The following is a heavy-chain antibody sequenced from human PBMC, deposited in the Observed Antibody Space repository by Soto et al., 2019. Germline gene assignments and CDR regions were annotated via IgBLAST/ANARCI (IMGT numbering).Heavy chain of an antibody. J-gene: IGHJ5*02. D-gene: IGHD6-19*01. V-gene: IGHV1-2*02. CDR3: VREEDGWRP. CDR1: GYTFTDNY. CDR2: VIPESGGT. Sequence: QVHLVQSGAEVENPGASVKVSCKASGYTFTDNYMHWVRQAPGQGHEWMGWVIPESGGTKYAQKFQGRVTFTRDTSISTAYLELRGLTSEDTAVYYCVREEDGWRPWGQGTLVTVSS.